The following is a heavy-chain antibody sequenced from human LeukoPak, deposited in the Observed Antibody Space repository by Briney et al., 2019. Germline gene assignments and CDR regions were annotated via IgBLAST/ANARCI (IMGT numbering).Heavy chain of an antibody. Sequence: GESLKISCKGSGYSFTSYWIGWVRQMPGKGLEWMGIIYPGDSDTRYSPSLQGQVTISADKSISTAYLQWSSLKASDTAMYYCARQARLYCSGGSCYLGYWGQGTLVTVSS. CDR3: ARQARLYCSGGSCYLGY. D-gene: IGHD2-15*01. CDR1: GYSFTSYW. CDR2: IYPGDSDT. V-gene: IGHV5-51*01. J-gene: IGHJ4*02.